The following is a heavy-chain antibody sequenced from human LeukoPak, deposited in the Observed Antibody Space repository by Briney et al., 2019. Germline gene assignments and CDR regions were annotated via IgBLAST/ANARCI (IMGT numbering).Heavy chain of an antibody. CDR3: ARGIGVAVADYYYYGMDV. V-gene: IGHV4-34*01. J-gene: IGHJ6*02. D-gene: IGHD6-19*01. CDR1: GGSFSGYC. CDR2: ISHGGSA. Sequence: AETLSLTCAVYGGSFSGYCWSWIRQPPGKGLEWVGEISHGGSANYIPSLRSRVTISVETFKNTCCLWLCSVTAADTAVYYCARGIGVAVADYYYYGMDVWGQGNTVTVSS.